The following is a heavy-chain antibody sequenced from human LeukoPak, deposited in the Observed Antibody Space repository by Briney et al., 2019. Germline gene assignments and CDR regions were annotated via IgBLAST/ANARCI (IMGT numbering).Heavy chain of an antibody. V-gene: IGHV4-61*02. CDR3: ARKTFGALYFDS. CDR2: RYDSGSI. D-gene: IGHD1-26*01. CDR1: GGSISRGSYY. J-gene: IGHJ4*02. Sequence: PPQTLSLTCVVSGGSISRGSYYWNWIRQPAGKGLEWMGRRYDSGSINYSPSVKSRGTISAYMSRNQWSLELTSVSAADTAMYSCARKTFGALYFDSWGQGALGIVSS.